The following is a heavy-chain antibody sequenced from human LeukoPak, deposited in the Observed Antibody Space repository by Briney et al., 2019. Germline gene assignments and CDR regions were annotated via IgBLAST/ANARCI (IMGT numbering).Heavy chain of an antibody. Sequence: SETLSLTCTVSGGSISSYYWSWIRQPPGKGLEWIGYIYYSGSTNCNPSLKSRVTISVDTSKNQFSLKLSSVTAADTAVYYCARSPIAARPSDAFDIWGQGTMVTVSS. CDR3: ARSPIAARPSDAFDI. CDR1: GGSISSYY. D-gene: IGHD6-6*01. CDR2: IYYSGST. V-gene: IGHV4-59*01. J-gene: IGHJ3*02.